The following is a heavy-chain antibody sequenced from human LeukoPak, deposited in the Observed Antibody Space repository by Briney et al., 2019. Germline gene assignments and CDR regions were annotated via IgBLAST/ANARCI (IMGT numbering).Heavy chain of an antibody. CDR1: GYTFTGYY. V-gene: IGHV1-2*02. CDR3: ARDAWWAGYNYSPFDY. J-gene: IGHJ4*02. CDR2: INPNSGGT. Sequence: ASVKVSCKASGYTFTGYYMHWVRQATGQGLEWMGWINPNSGGTNYAQKFQGRVTMTRDTSISTAYMELSRLRSDDTAVYYCARDAWWAGYNYSPFDYWGQGTLVTVSS. D-gene: IGHD5-24*01.